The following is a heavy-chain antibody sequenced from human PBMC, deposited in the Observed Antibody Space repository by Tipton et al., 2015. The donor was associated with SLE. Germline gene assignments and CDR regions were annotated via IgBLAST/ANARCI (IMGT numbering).Heavy chain of an antibody. D-gene: IGHD5-12*01. V-gene: IGHV1-18*01. CDR2: IGADNGNT. Sequence: QSGAEVKKPGASVKVSRKASGYTFTSYDVNWVRQATGQGLEWMGWIGADNGNTNYALKFQGRVTMTRDKTTSTAYMELRSLRSDDTAIYYCARDESGFKDFFDYWGQGTLVTVSS. CDR1: GYTFTSYD. J-gene: IGHJ4*02. CDR3: ARDESGFKDFFDY.